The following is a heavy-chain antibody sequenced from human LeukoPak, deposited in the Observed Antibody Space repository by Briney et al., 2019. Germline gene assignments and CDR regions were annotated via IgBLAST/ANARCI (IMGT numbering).Heavy chain of an antibody. V-gene: IGHV3-30*04. J-gene: IGHJ4*02. CDR3: ARERSGYDHQY. CDR1: GFTFSGYD. Sequence: PGRSLRLSCAASGFTFSGYDMHWVRQAPGKGLEWVTLISYDGRGKYYADSVKGRFTISRDNSENMLYLQMNSLRPEDTAVYYCARERSGYDHQYWGQGTVITVSS. D-gene: IGHD5-12*01. CDR2: ISYDGRGK.